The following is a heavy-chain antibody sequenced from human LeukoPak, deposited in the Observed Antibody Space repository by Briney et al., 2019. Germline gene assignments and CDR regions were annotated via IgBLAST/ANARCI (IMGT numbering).Heavy chain of an antibody. Sequence: SVTVSCKASGGTFSSYAISGVRQAPGQGLEWMGGIIPFFVSANYAQKFQGRVTITTDESTSTAYMELSSLRSEDTAVYYCARGSLFGGIPAAGIDYWGQGTLVTVSS. CDR1: GGTFSSYA. D-gene: IGHD6-13*01. V-gene: IGHV1-69*05. CDR3: ARGSLFGGIPAAGIDY. J-gene: IGHJ4*02. CDR2: IIPFFVSA.